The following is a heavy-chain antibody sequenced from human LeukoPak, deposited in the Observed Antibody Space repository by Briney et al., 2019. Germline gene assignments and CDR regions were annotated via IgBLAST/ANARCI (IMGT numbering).Heavy chain of an antibody. CDR2: INPSGGST. V-gene: IGHV1-46*01. Sequence: ASVTVSCKASGYTFTSYYMHWVRQAPGQGLEWMGIINPSGGSTSYAQKFKGRVTMTRDTSTSTVYMELSSLRSEDTAVYYCARDTDDSSGYYPSFDPWGQGTLVTVSS. CDR3: ARDTDDSSGYYPSFDP. D-gene: IGHD3-22*01. J-gene: IGHJ5*02. CDR1: GYTFTSYY.